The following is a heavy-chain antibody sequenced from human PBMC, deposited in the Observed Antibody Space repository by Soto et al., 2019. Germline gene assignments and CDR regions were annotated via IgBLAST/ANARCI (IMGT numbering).Heavy chain of an antibody. CDR1: GFTFSSYG. CDR3: AKDKIDGDSSGWYVLGY. V-gene: IGHV3-30*18. J-gene: IGHJ4*02. CDR2: ISYDGSNK. D-gene: IGHD6-19*01. Sequence: QVQLVESGGGVVQPGRSLRLSCAASGFTFSSYGMHWVRQAPGKGLEWVAVISYDGSNKYYADSVKGRFTISRDNSKNTLYLQMNSLRAEDTAVYYCAKDKIDGDSSGWYVLGYWGQGTLVTVSS.